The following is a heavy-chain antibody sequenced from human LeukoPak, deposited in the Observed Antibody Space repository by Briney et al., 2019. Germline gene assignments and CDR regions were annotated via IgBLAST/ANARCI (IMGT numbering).Heavy chain of an antibody. V-gene: IGHV5-51*01. J-gene: IGHJ5*02. D-gene: IGHD6-13*01. CDR2: IYPGDSDT. CDR3: ARYIAAAGPAPNWFDP. Sequence: PGESLQISCKGSGYSFTTYWIGWVRQMPGKGLEWMGIIYPGDSDTRYSPSFQGQVTISADKSISTAYLQWSSLKASDTAMYYCARYIAAAGPAPNWFDPWGQGTLVTVSS. CDR1: GYSFTTYW.